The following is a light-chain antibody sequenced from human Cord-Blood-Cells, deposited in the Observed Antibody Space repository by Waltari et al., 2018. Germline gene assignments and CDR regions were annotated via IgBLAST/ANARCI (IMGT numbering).Light chain of an antibody. Sequence: EIVSTQSPATLFLSPGERATLSCRASQSVSSYLAWYQQKPGQAPRLLIYDASNRATSIPARFSGGGSGTDFTLTISSLEPEDFAVYYCQQRSNRPLTFGGGTKVEIK. CDR1: QSVSSY. CDR2: DAS. V-gene: IGKV3-11*01. CDR3: QQRSNRPLT. J-gene: IGKJ4*01.